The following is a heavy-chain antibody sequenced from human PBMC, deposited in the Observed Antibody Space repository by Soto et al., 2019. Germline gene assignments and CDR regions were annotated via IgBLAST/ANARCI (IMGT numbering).Heavy chain of an antibody. CDR3: ARTVMPEGNLAAFDH. J-gene: IGHJ4*02. Sequence: PSETLSLTCNVSGGSVSSVKYFWSWIRQPPGKGLEWIAYIYNNGNTNYNPSLKSRATISVDTSKNQCSLKLTSVTAADSAVYFCARTVMPEGNLAAFDHWGQGVLVTVSS. CDR2: IYNNGNT. D-gene: IGHD2-2*01. CDR1: GGSVSSVKYF. V-gene: IGHV4-61*01.